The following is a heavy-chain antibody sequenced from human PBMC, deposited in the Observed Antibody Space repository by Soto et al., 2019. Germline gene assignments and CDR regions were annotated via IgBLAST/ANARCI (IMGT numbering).Heavy chain of an antibody. CDR2: IYHSGST. V-gene: IGHV4-59*13. CDR3: ARGPYYCGNSVCSYTWFGP. J-gene: IGHJ5*02. CDR1: GDSMNNYY. D-gene: IGHD2-21*01. Sequence: LSLTCTVSGDSMNNYYWNWIRRPPGGGLEWIANIYHSGSTNYNPSLKSRVTMSIHMSRNQFSLKLTSVTAADAAVYYCARGPYYCGNSVCSYTWFGPWSQGTPVPVSP.